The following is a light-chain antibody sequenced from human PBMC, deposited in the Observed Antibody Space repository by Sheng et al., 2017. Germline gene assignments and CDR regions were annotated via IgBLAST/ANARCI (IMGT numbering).Light chain of an antibody. V-gene: IGKV1-39*01. CDR2: DAS. CDR3: QQSYSTPVYS. J-gene: IGKJ2*03. CDR1: QSLNNA. Sequence: IQMTQSPSTLSASVGDRVIITCRASQSLNNALAWYQVKPGKAPKFLIYDASTLQRGVPSRFSGSGSGTDFTFTISSLQPEDFATYYCQQSYSTPVYSFGQGTKLEIK.